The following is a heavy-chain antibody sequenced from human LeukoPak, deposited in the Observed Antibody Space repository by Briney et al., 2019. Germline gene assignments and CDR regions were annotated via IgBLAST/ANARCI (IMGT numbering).Heavy chain of an antibody. CDR3: VGEKAYCGGDCYKKGVLDYGMDV. V-gene: IGHV1-24*01. CDR1: GYTLTELS. D-gene: IGHD2-21*02. J-gene: IGHJ6*02. Sequence: ASVKVSCKVSGYTLTELSMHWVRQAPGKGLEWMGGFDPEDGETIYAQKFQGRVTMTEDTSTDTAYMELSSLRSEDTAVYYCVGEKAYCGGDCYKKGVLDYGMDVWGQGTTVTVSS. CDR2: FDPEDGET.